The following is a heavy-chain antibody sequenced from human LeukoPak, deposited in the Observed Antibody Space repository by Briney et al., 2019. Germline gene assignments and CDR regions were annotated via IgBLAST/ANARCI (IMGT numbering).Heavy chain of an antibody. CDR1: GGSFSSSSYY. Sequence: AETLSLTCTVSGGSFSSSSYYWGWIRPPPGKGLEWIGSIYYSGSTYYNPSLKSRVTISVDTSKNQFPLKLSSVTAADTAVYYCARDDHDLGFDYWGQGTLVTVSS. CDR3: ARDDHDLGFDY. D-gene: IGHD3-3*01. V-gene: IGHV4-39*06. CDR2: IYYSGST. J-gene: IGHJ4*02.